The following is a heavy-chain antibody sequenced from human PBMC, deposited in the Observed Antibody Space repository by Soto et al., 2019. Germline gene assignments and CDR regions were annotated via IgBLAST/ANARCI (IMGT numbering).Heavy chain of an antibody. D-gene: IGHD3-3*01. CDR2: INHSGST. Sequence: QVQLQQWGAGLLKPSETLSLTCAVYGGSFSGYYWSWIRQPPGKGLEWIGEINHSGSTNYNPSLKGRVTISVDTSKNQFSLKLSSVTGADTAGYYCARVGRITIFGVVSNWFDPWGQGTLVTVSS. CDR1: GGSFSGYY. J-gene: IGHJ5*02. V-gene: IGHV4-34*01. CDR3: ARVGRITIFGVVSNWFDP.